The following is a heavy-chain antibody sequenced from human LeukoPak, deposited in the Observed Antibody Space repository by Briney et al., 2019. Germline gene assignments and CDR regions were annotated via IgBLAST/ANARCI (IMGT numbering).Heavy chain of an antibody. CDR1: SGSIITSNYY. CDR2: IYYSGIT. J-gene: IGHJ3*02. D-gene: IGHD1-26*01. Sequence: SDTLTLTFTVSSGSIITSNYYCGWVRQPPGKALGWIGNIYYSGITNYSPSLKSRVIISVHASKNQFSLKLSSVTAADTAVYYCARAGRWEGRPHAFDIWGQGTMVTVSS. CDR3: ARAGRWEGRPHAFDI. V-gene: IGHV4-61*05.